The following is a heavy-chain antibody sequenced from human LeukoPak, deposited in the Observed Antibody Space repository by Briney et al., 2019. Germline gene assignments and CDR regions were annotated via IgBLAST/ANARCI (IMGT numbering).Heavy chain of an antibody. D-gene: IGHD4-17*01. J-gene: IGHJ4*02. CDR3: ARVTQTDYDFDY. CDR1: GGTFSSYA. CDR2: ISAYNGNT. V-gene: IGHV1-18*01. Sequence: ASVKVSCKASGGTFSSYAISWVRQAPGQGLEWMGWISAYNGNTDYAQKLQGRVTMTADTSTSTAYMELRSLRSDDTAVYYCARVTQTDYDFDYWGQGTLVTVSS.